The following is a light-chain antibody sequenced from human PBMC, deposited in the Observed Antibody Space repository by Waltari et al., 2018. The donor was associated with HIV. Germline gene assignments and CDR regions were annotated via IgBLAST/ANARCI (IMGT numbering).Light chain of an antibody. CDR3: QQYDKWPPYT. CDR1: QGVKSN. J-gene: IGKJ2*01. CDR2: GAS. Sequence: EIVLTQSPATLSVSPGDRAILSCRASQGVKSNLAWYQQKPGQAPRLLIYGASNRATGIPARFSASVSGTDFTLTISSLQSEDLGVYHCQQYDKWPPYTFGQGTKLEI. V-gene: IGKV3D-15*01.